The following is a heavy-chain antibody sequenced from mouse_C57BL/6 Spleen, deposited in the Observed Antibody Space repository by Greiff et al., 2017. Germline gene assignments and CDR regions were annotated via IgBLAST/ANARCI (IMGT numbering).Heavy chain of an antibody. Sequence: VQLQQSGAELVRPGASVTLSCKASGYTFTDYEMHWVKQTPVHGLEWIGAIDPETGGTAYNQKFKGKAILTADKSSSTAYMELRSLTSEDSAVYYCTRVGPTAQATPYAMDYWGQGTSVTVSS. CDR2: IDPETGGT. CDR1: GYTFTDYE. D-gene: IGHD3-2*02. CDR3: TRVGPTAQATPYAMDY. V-gene: IGHV1-15*01. J-gene: IGHJ4*01.